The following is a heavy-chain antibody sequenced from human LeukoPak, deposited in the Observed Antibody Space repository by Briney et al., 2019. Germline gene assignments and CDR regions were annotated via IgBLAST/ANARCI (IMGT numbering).Heavy chain of an antibody. D-gene: IGHD5-18*01. CDR1: GFTFSSYV. Sequence: GGSLRLSCAASGFTFSSYVMSWVRQAPGKGLEWVSAISGSGGSTYHADSVKGRFTISRDNSKNTLYLQMNSLGAEDTAIYYCAKGVGYSRGGDYWGQGTLVTVSS. CDR3: AKGVGYSRGGDY. J-gene: IGHJ4*02. V-gene: IGHV3-23*01. CDR2: ISGSGGST.